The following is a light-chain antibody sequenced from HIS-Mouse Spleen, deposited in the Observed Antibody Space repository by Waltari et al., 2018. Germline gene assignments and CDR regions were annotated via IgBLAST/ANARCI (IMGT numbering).Light chain of an antibody. CDR3: QQFNSYPRT. CDR2: DSS. CDR1: QGISSA. Sequence: AIQLTQSPSSLSASVGDRVTITCRAKQGISSALAWYQQKPWKAPKLLSYDSSSLESGVTSRFSGSGSVTDLTLTISRLQPDGFAAYCCQQFNSYPRTFGGGTKVEIK. V-gene: IGKV1-13*02. J-gene: IGKJ4*01.